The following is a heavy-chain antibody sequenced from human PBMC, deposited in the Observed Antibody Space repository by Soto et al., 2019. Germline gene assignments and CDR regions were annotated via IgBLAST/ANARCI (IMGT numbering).Heavy chain of an antibody. J-gene: IGHJ4*02. D-gene: IGHD2-21*02. CDR1: GFTFSSYA. CDR3: AKDPEYCGGDCYSHYFDY. V-gene: IGHV3-23*01. Sequence: GGSLRLSCAASGFTFSSYAMSWVRQAPGKGLEWVSAISGSGGSTYYADSVKGRFTISRDNSKNTLYLQMNSLRAEDTAVYYWAKDPEYCGGDCYSHYFDYWGQGTLVTVSS. CDR2: ISGSGGST.